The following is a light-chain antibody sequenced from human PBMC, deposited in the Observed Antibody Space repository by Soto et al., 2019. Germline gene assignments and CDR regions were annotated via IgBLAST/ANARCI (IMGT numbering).Light chain of an antibody. CDR2: GAS. Sequence: EIVMTQSPATLSVSPGERATLSCRASQSVSSNLAWYQQKPGQAPRLLIYGASTRATGIPARFSGSGSGTEFTLNFSSLQSEDFAVYYWQQYNNWPFPSWTFGQGTKVEIK. CDR3: QQYNNWPFPSWT. J-gene: IGKJ1*01. CDR1: QSVSSN. V-gene: IGKV3-15*01.